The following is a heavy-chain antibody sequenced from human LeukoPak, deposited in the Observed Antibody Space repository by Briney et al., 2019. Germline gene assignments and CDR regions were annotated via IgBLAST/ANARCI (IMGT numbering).Heavy chain of an antibody. J-gene: IGHJ4*02. Sequence: GGSLRLSCAASGFTFSDTWMHWVRQAPGKGLVWVSRIRSDGSDTRYAESVKGRFTISRDNAKNTLYLQMNSLRAEDTAVYYCARDHGSGSYYTFDYWGQGTLVTFTS. CDR3: ARDHGSGSYYTFDY. CDR1: GFTFSDTW. CDR2: IRSDGSDT. V-gene: IGHV3-74*01. D-gene: IGHD3-10*01.